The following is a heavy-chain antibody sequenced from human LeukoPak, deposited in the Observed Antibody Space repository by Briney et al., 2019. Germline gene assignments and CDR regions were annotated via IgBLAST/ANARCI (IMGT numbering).Heavy chain of an antibody. CDR3: VRKDWNDVRAFDI. V-gene: IGHV4-4*02. CDR2: MYHGGNT. Sequence: KPSETLSLTCDVSGGSISSSNWWTWVRQPPGKGLEWIGEMYHGGNTNYNPSLKNRVIISIDKSKNQFSLKLSSVTAADTAMYYCVRKDWNDVRAFDIWGQGTMVTVSS. CDR1: GGSISSSNW. D-gene: IGHD1-1*01. J-gene: IGHJ3*02.